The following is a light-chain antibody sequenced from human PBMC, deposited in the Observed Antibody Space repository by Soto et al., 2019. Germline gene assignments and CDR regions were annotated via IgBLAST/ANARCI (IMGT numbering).Light chain of an antibody. CDR2: GAS. J-gene: IGKJ1*01. CDR1: QSVSSN. V-gene: IGKV3-15*01. CDR3: QQHNSWPPWT. Sequence: EIVMTQSPATLSVAPGERATLSCRASQSVSSNLAWYQQKPGQAPRLLIYGASTRATGIPARFSGSESGTEFTLTISSLQSEDSAVYYYQQHNSWPPWTFGQGTKVEI.